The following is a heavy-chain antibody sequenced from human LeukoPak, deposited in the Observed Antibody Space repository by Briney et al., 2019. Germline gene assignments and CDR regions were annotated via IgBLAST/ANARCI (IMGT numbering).Heavy chain of an antibody. CDR3: AKAPAVVVVAAE. CDR2: ISGSGGST. D-gene: IGHD2-15*01. J-gene: IGHJ4*02. CDR1: GFTFSSYA. V-gene: IGHV3-23*01. Sequence: GGSLRLSCTASGFTFSSYAMSWVRQAPGKGLEWVSAISGSGGSTYYADSVKGRFTISRDNSKNTLYLQMNSLRAEDTAVYYCAKAPAVVVVAAEWGQGTLVTVSS.